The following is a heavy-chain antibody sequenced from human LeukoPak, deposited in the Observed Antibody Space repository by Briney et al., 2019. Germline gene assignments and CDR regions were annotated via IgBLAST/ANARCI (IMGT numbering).Heavy chain of an antibody. D-gene: IGHD2-2*01. Sequence: GGSLRLSCAASGFSFSSYNMHWVRQAPGKGLEWVAVISYDGSNKYYADSVKGRFTISRDNSKNTLYLQINSLRAEDTAVYYCARVVCSSASCPSDFDYWGQGTLVTVSS. CDR2: ISYDGSNK. CDR3: ARVVCSSASCPSDFDY. V-gene: IGHV3-30-3*01. CDR1: GFSFSSYN. J-gene: IGHJ4*02.